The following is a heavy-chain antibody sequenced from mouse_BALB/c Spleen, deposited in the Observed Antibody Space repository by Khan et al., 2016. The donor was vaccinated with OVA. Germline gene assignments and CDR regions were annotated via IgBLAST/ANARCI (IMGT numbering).Heavy chain of an antibody. J-gene: IGHJ3*01. D-gene: IGHD1-1*02. Sequence: EVELVESGGDLVKPGGSLKLSCAASGFTFSTYSMSWVRQTTDKRLEWVATISSGGSYTYYPDSVKGRFTISRDNAKNTLYLQMSSLKSEDTAMYYCARLAYYYNSEGFAYWGQGTLVTVSA. CDR3: ARLAYYYNSEGFAY. CDR2: ISSGGSYT. CDR1: GFTFSTYS. V-gene: IGHV5-6*01.